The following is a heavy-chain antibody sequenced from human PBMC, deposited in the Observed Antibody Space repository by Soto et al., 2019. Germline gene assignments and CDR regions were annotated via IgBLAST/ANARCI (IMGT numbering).Heavy chain of an antibody. CDR3: ARDLGYYDSSGYFDY. J-gene: IGHJ4*02. D-gene: IGHD3-22*01. CDR1: GFTFSDYY. Sequence: GGSLRLSCAASGFTFSDYYMSWIRQAPGKGLEWVSYISSSGSIIYYADSVKGRFTISRDNAKNSLYLQMNSLRAEDAAVYYCARDLGYYDSSGYFDYWGQGTLATVSS. CDR2: ISSSGSII. V-gene: IGHV3-11*01.